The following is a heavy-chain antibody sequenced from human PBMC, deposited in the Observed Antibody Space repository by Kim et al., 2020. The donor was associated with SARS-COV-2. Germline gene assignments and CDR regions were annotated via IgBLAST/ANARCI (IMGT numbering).Heavy chain of an antibody. D-gene: IGHD6-13*01. V-gene: IGHV1-8*01. Sequence: ASVKVSCKASGYTFTSYDINWVRHATGQGLEWMGWMNPNSGNTGYAQKFQGRVTMTRNTSISTAYMELSSLRSEDTAVYYCAREATGYSSSWYVGYYYYYCMDFWGQGTTVTVSS. CDR3: AREATGYSSSWYVGYYYYYCMDF. CDR2: MNPNSGNT. CDR1: GYTFTSYD. J-gene: IGHJ6*02.